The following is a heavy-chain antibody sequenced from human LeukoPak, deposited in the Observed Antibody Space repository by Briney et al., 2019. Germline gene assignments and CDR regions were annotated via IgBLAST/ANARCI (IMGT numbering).Heavy chain of an antibody. CDR1: GYTFTSYG. Sequence: ASVTVSCKASGYTFTSYGMHWVRQAPGQRLEWMGWINAGNGDTEHSQRFQGRVTITRDTSISTAYMELSRLRSDDTAVYYCARGPYDILTGPTFDYWGQGTLVTVSS. V-gene: IGHV1-3*01. D-gene: IGHD3-9*01. CDR3: ARGPYDILTGPTFDY. CDR2: INAGNGDT. J-gene: IGHJ4*02.